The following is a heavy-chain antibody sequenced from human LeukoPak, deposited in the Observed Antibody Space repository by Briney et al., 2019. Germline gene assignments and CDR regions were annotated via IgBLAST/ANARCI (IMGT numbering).Heavy chain of an antibody. CDR3: ARDPGGSGSYLYYFDY. Sequence: SGTLSLTCAVSGGSISSSNWWSWVRQPPGKGLEWIGEIYHSGSTNYNPSLKSRVTISVDKSKNQFSLKLSSVTAADTAVYYCARDPGGSGSYLYYFDYWGQGTLVTVSS. CDR1: GGSISSSNW. CDR2: IYHSGST. V-gene: IGHV4-4*02. D-gene: IGHD1-26*01. J-gene: IGHJ4*02.